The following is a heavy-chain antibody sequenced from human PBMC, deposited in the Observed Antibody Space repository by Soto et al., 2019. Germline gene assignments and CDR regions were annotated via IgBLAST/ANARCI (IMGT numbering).Heavy chain of an antibody. Sequence: GGSLRLSCAASGFTFSSYAMSWVRQAPGKGLEWVSAISGSGGSTYYADSVKGRFTISRDNSKNTLYLQMNSLRAEDTAVYYCARHSNRNYGLYYFDYWGLGALVTVSS. J-gene: IGHJ4*02. D-gene: IGHD4-4*01. CDR2: ISGSGGST. CDR1: GFTFSSYA. CDR3: ARHSNRNYGLYYFDY. V-gene: IGHV3-23*01.